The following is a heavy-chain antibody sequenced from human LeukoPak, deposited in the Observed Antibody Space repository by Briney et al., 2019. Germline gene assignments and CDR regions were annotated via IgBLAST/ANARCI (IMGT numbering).Heavy chain of an antibody. J-gene: IGHJ4*02. D-gene: IGHD2-21*01. V-gene: IGHV1-69*02. CDR1: GGTFSSYT. CDR2: IIPILGIA. Sequence: SVKVSCKASGGTFSSYTISWVRQAPGLGLEWMGRIIPILGIANYAQKFQGRVTITADKSTSTAYMELSSLRSEDTAVYYCARGLAYCGGDCYSGVGYWGQGTLVTVSS. CDR3: ARGLAYCGGDCYSGVGY.